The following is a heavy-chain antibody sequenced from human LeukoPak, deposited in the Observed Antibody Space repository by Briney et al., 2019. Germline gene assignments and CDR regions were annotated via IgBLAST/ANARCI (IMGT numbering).Heavy chain of an antibody. CDR1: GYTFTSYY. V-gene: IGHV1-46*01. CDR3: ARVVYYYGSGSYDWFDP. CDR2: INPSGGST. J-gene: IGHJ5*02. Sequence: ASVKVSCKASGYTFTSYYMHWVRQAPGQGLEWMGIINPSGGSTSYAQKFQGRVTMTRDMSTSTVYMELSSLRSEDTAVYYCARVVYYYGSGSYDWFDPWGQGTLVTVSS. D-gene: IGHD3-10*01.